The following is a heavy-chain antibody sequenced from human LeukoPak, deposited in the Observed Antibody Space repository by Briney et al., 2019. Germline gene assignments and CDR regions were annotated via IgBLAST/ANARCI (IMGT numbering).Heavy chain of an antibody. J-gene: IGHJ4*02. CDR3: ARGDGGDRIWRVRKNYFDY. CDR2: INHSGST. D-gene: IGHD4-23*01. V-gene: IGHV4-34*01. Sequence: SETLSLTCAVYGGSFSGYYWSWIRQPPGEGLEWIGEINHSGSTNYNPSLKSRVTISVDTSKNQFSLKLSSVTAADTAVYYCARGDGGDRIWRVRKNYFDYWGQGTLVTVSS. CDR1: GGSFSGYY.